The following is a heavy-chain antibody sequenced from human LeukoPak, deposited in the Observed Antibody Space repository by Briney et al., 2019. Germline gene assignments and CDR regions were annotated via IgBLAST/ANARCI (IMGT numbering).Heavy chain of an antibody. CDR1: GGSISSYY. D-gene: IGHD6-13*01. Sequence: SETLSLTCTVSGGSISSYYWSWIRQPAGKGLEWIGYIYYSGSTNYNPSLKSRVSISVDTSKNQFSLKLSSVTAADTAVYYCARTTEAHSWRTRYYDYYMDVWGKGTTVTVSS. V-gene: IGHV4-59*01. CDR2: IYYSGST. CDR3: ARTTEAHSWRTRYYDYYMDV. J-gene: IGHJ6*03.